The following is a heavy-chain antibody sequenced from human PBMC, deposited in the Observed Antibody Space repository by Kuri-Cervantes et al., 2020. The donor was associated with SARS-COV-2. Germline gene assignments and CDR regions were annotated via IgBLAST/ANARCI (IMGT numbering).Heavy chain of an antibody. D-gene: IGHD3-3*01. V-gene: IGHV1-2*02. CDR3: ARDPPDFWSGSYGSSRQDLDY. CDR1: GYTFTGYY. CDR2: INPNSGGT. Sequence: ASVKVSCKASGYTFTGYYMHWVRQAPGQGLEWMGWINPNSGGTNYAQKFQGRVTMTRDTSISTAYMELSRLRSGDTAVYFCARDPPDFWSGSYGSSRQDLDYWGQGTLVTVSS. J-gene: IGHJ4*02.